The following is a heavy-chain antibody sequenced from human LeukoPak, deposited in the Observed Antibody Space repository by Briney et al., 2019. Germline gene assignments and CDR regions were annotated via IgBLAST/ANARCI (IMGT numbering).Heavy chain of an antibody. CDR3: AKVSASTSYGDYGDWFDP. CDR2: ISGSGGST. Sequence: TSETLSLTCAVYGGSFSGYYWSWIRQPPGKGLEWVSAISGSGGSTYYADSVKGRFTISRDNSKNTLYLQMNSLRAEDTAVYYCAKVSASTSYGDYGDWFDPWGQGTLVTVSS. V-gene: IGHV3-23*01. J-gene: IGHJ5*02. D-gene: IGHD4-17*01. CDR1: GGSFSGYY.